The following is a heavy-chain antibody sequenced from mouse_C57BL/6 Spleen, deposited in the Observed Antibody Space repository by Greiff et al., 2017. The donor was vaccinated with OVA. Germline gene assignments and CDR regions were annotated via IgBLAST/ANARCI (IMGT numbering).Heavy chain of an antibody. J-gene: IGHJ2*01. CDR3: ARENITTVVADY. Sequence: VQLKQPGAELVKPGASVKMSCKASGYTFTSYWITWVKQRPGQGLEWIGDIYPGSGSTNYNEKFKSKATLTVDTSSSTAYMQLSSLTSEDSAVYYCARENITTVVADYWGQGTTLTVSS. CDR1: GYTFTSYW. V-gene: IGHV1-55*01. D-gene: IGHD1-1*01. CDR2: IYPGSGST.